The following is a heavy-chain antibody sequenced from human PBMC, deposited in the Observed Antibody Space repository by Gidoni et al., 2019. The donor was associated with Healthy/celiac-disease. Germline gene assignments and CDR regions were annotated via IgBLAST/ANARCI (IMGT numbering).Heavy chain of an antibody. CDR3: ARRPPYGDYVMWDY. CDR1: GRSISSGGNY. D-gene: IGHD4-17*01. Sequence: QVQLQESGPGLVKPSQTLSLTCTVSGRSISSGGNYWSWIRQHPGKGLEWIGYIYYSGSTYYNPSLKSRVTISVDTSKNQFSLKLSSVTAADTAVYYCARRPPYGDYVMWDYWGQGTLVTVSS. V-gene: IGHV4-31*03. J-gene: IGHJ4*02. CDR2: IYYSGST.